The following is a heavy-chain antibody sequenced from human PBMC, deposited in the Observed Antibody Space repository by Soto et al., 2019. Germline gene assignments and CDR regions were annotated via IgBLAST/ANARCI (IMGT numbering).Heavy chain of an antibody. V-gene: IGHV3-74*01. CDR3: ARIDFWRGMDV. CDR2: INSDGSTT. Sequence: EVQLVESGGGLLQPGGSLGLSCAASGFTFSNDWMNWVRQAPGKGLVWVSRINSDGSTTTYADSVKGRFTISRDNAKNTLQLQMNSLRADDTAVYYCARIDFWRGMDVWGQGTTVTVSS. D-gene: IGHD3-3*01. J-gene: IGHJ6*02. CDR1: GFTFSNDW.